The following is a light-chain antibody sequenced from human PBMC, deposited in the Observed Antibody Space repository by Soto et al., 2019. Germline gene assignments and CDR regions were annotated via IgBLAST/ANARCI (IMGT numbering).Light chain of an antibody. CDR1: RSDIGSFNY. CDR2: EVT. V-gene: IGLV2-14*01. J-gene: IGLJ1*01. CDR3: SSYSSTDTLYV. Sequence: QPVLTQPASVSGSPGQSITISCTGTRSDIGSFNYVSWYQLHPDKAPKLIIYEVTSRPSGVSGRFSGSKAGSTASLIISGLQAEDEADYYCSSYSSTDTLYVFGTGTKLTVL.